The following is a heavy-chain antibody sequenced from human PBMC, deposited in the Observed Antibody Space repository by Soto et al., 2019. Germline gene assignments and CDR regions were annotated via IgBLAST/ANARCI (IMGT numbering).Heavy chain of an antibody. CDR3: ASGGLHGYTNGGLSCFHS. D-gene: IGHD5-18*01. J-gene: IGHJ4*02. Sequence: EVHLLESGGGLVQPGGSLRLSCVASELSSSNHAMTWVRQAPGKGLEWVSGISGSDGGAYYADSVKGRFTISRDNSRSTLYLQMNSLRVEDTAVYYCASGGLHGYTNGGLSCFHSWGQGTLVTVSS. CDR2: ISGSDGGA. CDR1: ELSSSNHA. V-gene: IGHV3-23*01.